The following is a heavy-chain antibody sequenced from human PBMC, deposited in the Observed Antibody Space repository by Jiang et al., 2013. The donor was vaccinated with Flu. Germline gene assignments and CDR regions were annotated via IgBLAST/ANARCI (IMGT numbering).Heavy chain of an antibody. D-gene: IGHD3-22*01. V-gene: IGHV3-53*01. CDR2: IYSDGST. CDR1: GFTVSSNY. J-gene: IGHJ4*02. CDR3: ARGPDSTGYWAGFDY. Sequence: LVESGGGLIQPGGSLRLSCAASGFTVSSNYINWVRQAPGKGLEWVSVIYSDGSTYYADSVKGRFTISRDNSKNTLYLQMNSLRAEDTAVYYCARGPDSTGYWAGFDYWGQGTLVTVSS.